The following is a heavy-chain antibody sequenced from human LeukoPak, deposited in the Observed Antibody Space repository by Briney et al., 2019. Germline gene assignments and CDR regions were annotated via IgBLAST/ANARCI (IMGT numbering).Heavy chain of an antibody. CDR1: GYTFTSYD. D-gene: IGHD6-19*01. CDR2: MNPNSGNT. Sequence: ASVKVSCKASGYTFTSYDINWVRQATGQGLEWMGWMNPNSGNTGYAQKFQGRVTMTRNTSISTAYMELSSLRSEDTAVYYCARRSSGWTYYYYYYGMDAWGQGTTVTVSS. J-gene: IGHJ6*02. V-gene: IGHV1-8*01. CDR3: ARRSSGWTYYYYYYGMDA.